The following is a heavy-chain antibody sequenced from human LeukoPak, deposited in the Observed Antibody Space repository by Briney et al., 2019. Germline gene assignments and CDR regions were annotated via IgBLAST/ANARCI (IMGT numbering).Heavy chain of an antibody. Sequence: GGSLRLSCAASGFTFRSYGMHRVRQAPGKGLEWVAVIWYDGSNKYYADSVKGRFTISRDNSKNTLYLQMNSLRAEDTAVYYCARDGSSGWYWVDYWGQGTLVTVSS. V-gene: IGHV3-33*01. J-gene: IGHJ4*02. CDR3: ARDGSSGWYWVDY. CDR1: GFTFRSYG. CDR2: IWYDGSNK. D-gene: IGHD6-19*01.